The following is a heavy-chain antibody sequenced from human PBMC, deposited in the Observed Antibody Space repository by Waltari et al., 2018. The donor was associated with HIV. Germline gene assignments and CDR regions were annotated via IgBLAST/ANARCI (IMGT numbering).Heavy chain of an antibody. J-gene: IGHJ4*02. CDR1: GFTFSTYW. CDR2: INSDGSST. CDR3: ARHLPANDY. Sequence: EVQLVESGGGFVEPGGSLRRSCVASGFTFSTYWMHWVRQAPGKGLMWVSRINSDGSSTTYADSVKGRFTSSRDNAKNTLYLQMNSLRAEDTAVYYCARHLPANDYWGQGTLVTVSS. V-gene: IGHV3-74*01. D-gene: IGHD2-2*01.